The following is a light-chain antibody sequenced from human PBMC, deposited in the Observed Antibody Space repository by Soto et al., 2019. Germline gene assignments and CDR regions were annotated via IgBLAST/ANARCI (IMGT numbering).Light chain of an antibody. CDR2: GAS. CDR1: ESVSSN. Sequence: EIVLTQSPATLSVSPGDRATLSCRASESVSSNVAWYQQKPGQTPRLLIYGASTRATGVPPRISGSRSGTEFTLTISSIQSEYFAVYSCQQYFNWPPYPFGQRTTVDIK. V-gene: IGKV3-15*01. CDR3: QQYFNWPPYP. J-gene: IGKJ1*01.